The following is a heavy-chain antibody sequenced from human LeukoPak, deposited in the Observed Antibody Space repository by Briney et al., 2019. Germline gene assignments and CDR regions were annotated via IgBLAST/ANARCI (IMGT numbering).Heavy chain of an antibody. CDR1: GFTFSSYS. V-gene: IGHV3-21*01. D-gene: IGHD2-2*01. CDR3: ARDVGGEYQLLGYYYYGMDV. J-gene: IGHJ6*02. CDR2: ISSSSSYI. Sequence: GGSLRLSCAASGFTFSSYSMNWVRQAPGKGLEWVSYISSSSSYIYYADSVKGRFTISRDNAKNSLYLQMNSLRAEDTAVYYCARDVGGEYQLLGYYYYGMDVWGQGTTVTVSS.